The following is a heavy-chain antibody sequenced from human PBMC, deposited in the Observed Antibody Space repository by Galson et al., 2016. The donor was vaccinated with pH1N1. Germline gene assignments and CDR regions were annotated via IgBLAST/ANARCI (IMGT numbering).Heavy chain of an antibody. CDR3: ARQYDFGDYRGDAFDI. J-gene: IGHJ3*02. CDR2: VNPGGSTI. Sequence: QSGAEVKKPGESLKISCKASGYRFTSYWIAWVRQVPGKSLEWVGIVNPGGSTIRYSPPFQGQVTISSDKSINTAYLQWISLKASDTATYYCARQYDFGDYRGDAFDIWGQGTMVIVSS. CDR1: GYRFTSYW. V-gene: IGHV5-51*03. D-gene: IGHD4-17*01.